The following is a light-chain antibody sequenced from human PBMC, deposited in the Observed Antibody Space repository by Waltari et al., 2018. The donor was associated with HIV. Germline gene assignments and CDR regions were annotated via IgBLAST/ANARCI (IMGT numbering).Light chain of an antibody. J-gene: IGLJ1*01. CDR3: SSYVGSDNLFV. CDR2: EVT. V-gene: IGLV2-8*01. Sequence: QSALTQPPSASGSPGKSVTIPSAETNSDVGVSNYFSWYQQHPGKAPKLRIYEVTKRPSGVPDRFSGSKSGNTASLTVSGLQTEDEAEYYCSSYVGSDNLFVFGTGTKVTVL. CDR1: NSDVGVSNY.